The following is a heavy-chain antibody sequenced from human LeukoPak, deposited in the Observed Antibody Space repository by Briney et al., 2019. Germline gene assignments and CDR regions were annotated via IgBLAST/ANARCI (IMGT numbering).Heavy chain of an antibody. CDR3: ARDPARYCSSTSCYGMDV. CDR1: GFTFSSYA. D-gene: IGHD2-2*01. J-gene: IGHJ6*02. CDR2: ISYDGSNK. Sequence: GGSLRLSCAASGFTFSSYAMHWVRQAPGKGLEWVAVISYDGSNKYYADSVKGRFTISRDNSKNTLYLQMNSLRAEDTAVYYCARDPARYCSSTSCYGMDVWGQGTTVTVSS. V-gene: IGHV3-30-3*01.